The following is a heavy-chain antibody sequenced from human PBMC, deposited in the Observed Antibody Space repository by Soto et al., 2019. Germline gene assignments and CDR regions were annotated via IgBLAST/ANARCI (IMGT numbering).Heavy chain of an antibody. Sequence: SETLSLTCTVSGGSISSGGYYWSWIRQHPGKGLEWIGYIYYSGSTYYNPSLKSRVTISVDTSKNQFSLKLSSVTAADTAVYYCARSTGGSSPEYKEEGYCSSTSCYAFDYWGQGTLVTVSS. CDR3: ARSTGGSSPEYKEEGYCSSTSCYAFDY. CDR1: GGSISSGGYY. CDR2: IYYSGST. D-gene: IGHD2-2*01. J-gene: IGHJ4*02. V-gene: IGHV4-31*03.